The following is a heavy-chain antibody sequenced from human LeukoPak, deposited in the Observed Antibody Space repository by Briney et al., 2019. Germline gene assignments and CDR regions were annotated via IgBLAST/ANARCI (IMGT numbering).Heavy chain of an antibody. V-gene: IGHV3-23*01. CDR1: GFTFSSYA. CDR2: ISGSGGST. J-gene: IGHJ4*02. Sequence: GGSLRLSCAASGFTFSSYAMSGVRQAPGKGLEWVSGISGSGGSTYYADSVKGRFTISRDNSKNTLYLQMNSLRAEDTAVYYCTKGSSSGSFSVFDYWGQGTLVPVSS. D-gene: IGHD3-10*01. CDR3: TKGSSSGSFSVFDY.